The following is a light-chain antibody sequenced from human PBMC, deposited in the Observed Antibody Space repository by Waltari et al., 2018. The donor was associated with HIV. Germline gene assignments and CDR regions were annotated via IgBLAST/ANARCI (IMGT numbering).Light chain of an antibody. CDR1: QTIRTY. Sequence: DIQMPQSLSSLPASVGARVTITCRASQTIRTYLNWYQQRPGKAPNLLIYATSSLQSGVPSRFSGSGSGTYFSLTISSVQPEDSATYYCQHSYSDPITFGRGTRLEIK. CDR3: QHSYSDPIT. V-gene: IGKV1-39*01. J-gene: IGKJ5*01. CDR2: ATS.